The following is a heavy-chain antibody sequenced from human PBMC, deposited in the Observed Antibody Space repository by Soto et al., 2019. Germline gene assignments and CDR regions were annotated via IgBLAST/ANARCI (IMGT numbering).Heavy chain of an antibody. J-gene: IGHJ4*02. V-gene: IGHV3-23*01. D-gene: IGHD3-9*01. Sequence: GGSLTLSCAASGFTFSSYAMSWVRQAPGKGLEWVSAISGSGGSTYYADSVKGRFTISRDNSKNTLYLQMNGMRAEDTAVYYCAKDHPQWFDWLLQALWDYWRQGTLVTVSS. CDR1: GFTFSSYA. CDR2: ISGSGGST. CDR3: AKDHPQWFDWLLQALWDY.